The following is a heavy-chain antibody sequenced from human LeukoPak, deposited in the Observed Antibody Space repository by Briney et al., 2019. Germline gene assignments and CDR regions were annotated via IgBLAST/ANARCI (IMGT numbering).Heavy chain of an antibody. J-gene: IGHJ5*02. CDR3: ARSDNMERTRTLWFGESFNWFDP. Sequence: ASVKVSCKASGYTFTSYYMHWVRQAPGQGLEWMGIIDPSGGSTSYAQKFQGRVTMTRDTSTSTVYMELSSLRSEDTAVYYCARSDNMERTRTLWFGESFNWFDPWGQGTLVTVSS. D-gene: IGHD3-10*01. CDR1: GYTFTSYY. CDR2: IDPSGGST. V-gene: IGHV1-46*01.